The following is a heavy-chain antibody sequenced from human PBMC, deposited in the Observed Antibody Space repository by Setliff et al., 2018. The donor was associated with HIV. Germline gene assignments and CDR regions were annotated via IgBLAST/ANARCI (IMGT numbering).Heavy chain of an antibody. CDR2: INHSGST. Sequence: ASETLSLTCAVYGGSFSGYYWSWIRQPPGRGLEWIGEINHSGSTNYNPSLKSRVTISVDTSKNQFSLKLSSVTAADTAVYYCARVGYSSSYYYYYMDVWGKGTTVTVSS. V-gene: IGHV4-34*01. J-gene: IGHJ6*03. CDR1: GGSFSGYY. D-gene: IGHD6-6*01. CDR3: ARVGYSSSYYYYYMDV.